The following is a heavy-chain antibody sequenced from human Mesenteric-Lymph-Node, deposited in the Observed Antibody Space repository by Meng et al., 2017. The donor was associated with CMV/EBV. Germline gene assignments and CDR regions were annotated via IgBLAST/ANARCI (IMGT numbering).Heavy chain of an antibody. Sequence: SGYIFSSDCISWVRQAPGQGLEWMGWISAYNGNTNYAQKVQCRVTMTTDTSTSTAYMELRSLRSDDTAVYYCVRDHGSGIHYNAFIDYWGQGTLVTVSS. V-gene: IGHV1-18*01. CDR2: ISAYNGNT. J-gene: IGHJ4*02. CDR1: GYIFSSDC. CDR3: VRDHGSGIHYNAFIDY. D-gene: IGHD3-10*01.